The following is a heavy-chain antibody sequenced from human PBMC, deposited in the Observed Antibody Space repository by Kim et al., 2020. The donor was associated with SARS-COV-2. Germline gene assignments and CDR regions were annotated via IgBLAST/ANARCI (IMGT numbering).Heavy chain of an antibody. CDR2: ISRSSSYI. Sequence: GGSLRLSCAASGFTFSSYSMNWVRQAPGKGLEWVSSISRSSSYIYYADSVKGRFTISRDNAKNSLYLQMNSLRAEDTAVYYCARGGYGGNPGYAFDIWG. CDR3: ARGGYGGNPGYAFDI. CDR1: GFTFSSYS. D-gene: IGHD4-17*01. J-gene: IGHJ3*02. V-gene: IGHV3-21*04.